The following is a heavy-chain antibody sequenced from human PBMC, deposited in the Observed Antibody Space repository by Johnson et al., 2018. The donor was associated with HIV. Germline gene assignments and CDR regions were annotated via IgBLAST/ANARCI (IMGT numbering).Heavy chain of an antibody. CDR1: GFTVSSNY. J-gene: IGHJ3*02. Sequence: MLLVESGGGLIQPGGSLRLSCAASGFTVSSNYMSWVRQAPGKGLEWVAVIYSGGSTYYPGSVKGRFTISRENAKNSLYLQMNSLRAGETAVYYCARGERFGGTQEAFDIWGQGTMVTVSS. CDR2: IYSGGST. V-gene: IGHV3-53*01. CDR3: ARGERFGGTQEAFDI. D-gene: IGHD1-26*01.